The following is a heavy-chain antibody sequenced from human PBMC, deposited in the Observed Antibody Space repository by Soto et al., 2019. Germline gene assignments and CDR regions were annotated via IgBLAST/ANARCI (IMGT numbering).Heavy chain of an antibody. CDR1: GFTFSSYG. J-gene: IGHJ4*02. CDR2: ISYDGSNK. D-gene: IGHD6-19*01. Sequence: QVQLVESGGGVVQPGRSLRLSCAASGFTFSSYGMQWVRQAPGKGLEWVAVISYDGSNKYYADSVKDRFTISRDNSKSTLYLQMNSLSADDTAVYYCVAGQYFFDSCGQGTLVTVSS. CDR3: VAGQYFFDS. V-gene: IGHV3-30*03.